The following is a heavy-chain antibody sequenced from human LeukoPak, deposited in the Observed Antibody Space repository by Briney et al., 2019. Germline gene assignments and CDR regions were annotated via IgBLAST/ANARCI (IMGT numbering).Heavy chain of an antibody. CDR3: ARDHCSSTSCYYPPGY. CDR2: IWHDGSNK. CDR1: GFTFSSYG. D-gene: IGHD2-2*01. Sequence: GGSLRLSCAASGFTFSSYGMHWVRQAPGKGLEWVAVIWHDGSNKYYADSVKGRFTISRDNSKNTLYLQMNSLRAEDTAVYYCARDHCSSTSCYYPPGYWGQGTLVTVSS. V-gene: IGHV3-33*01. J-gene: IGHJ4*02.